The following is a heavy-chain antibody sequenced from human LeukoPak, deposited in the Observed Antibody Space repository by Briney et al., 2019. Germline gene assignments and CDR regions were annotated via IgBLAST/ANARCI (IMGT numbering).Heavy chain of an antibody. CDR2: INSDESNT. D-gene: IGHD3-10*02. Sequence: GGSLRLSCAASGFTFSSYWMNWVRQAPGKGLVWVSRINSDESNTKYADSVKGRFTISRDNAKNSLYLQMNSLRAEDTAVYYCAELGITMIGGVWGKGTTVTISS. V-gene: IGHV3-74*01. J-gene: IGHJ6*04. CDR3: AELGITMIGGV. CDR1: GFTFSSYW.